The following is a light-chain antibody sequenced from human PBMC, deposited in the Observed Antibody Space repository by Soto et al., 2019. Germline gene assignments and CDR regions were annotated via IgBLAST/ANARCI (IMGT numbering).Light chain of an antibody. CDR2: GAS. V-gene: IGKV3-15*01. CDR3: QQYNNWPRT. CDR1: QSVRSN. Sequence: EIVMTQSPATLSVSPGERATLSRRASQSVRSNFAWYQQKPGQAPRLLIHGASTRATGIPARFSGSGSGTEFTLTLSSLQSEDFAVYYCQQYNNWPRTFGQGTKVEIK. J-gene: IGKJ1*01.